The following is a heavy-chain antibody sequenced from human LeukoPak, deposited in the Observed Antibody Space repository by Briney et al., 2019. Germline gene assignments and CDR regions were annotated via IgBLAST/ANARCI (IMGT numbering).Heavy chain of an antibody. D-gene: IGHD5-18*01. CDR1: GFTFSSYG. CDR3: ARGTPLWTSSYYYYMDV. Sequence: GGSLRLPCAASGFTFSSYGMHWDRQAPGKGLEWVANIKEDGSEKYYVDSVKGRFTISRDNAKNSLYLQMNSLRAEDTAVYYCARGTPLWTSSYYYYMDVWGKGTTVTISS. CDR2: IKEDGSEK. V-gene: IGHV3-7*01. J-gene: IGHJ6*03.